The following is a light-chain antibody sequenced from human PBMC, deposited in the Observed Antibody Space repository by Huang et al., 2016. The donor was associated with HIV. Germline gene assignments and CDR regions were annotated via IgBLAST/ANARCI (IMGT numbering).Light chain of an antibody. Sequence: DIQLTQSPSTLSASVGDRLTTTCRASQSISSWLAWYQEKPGMAPKLLIYKISSLESGVPSRFSGSGSGTNFTLTINGLQAEDIGTYYCQYGETFGQGSKVEVK. CDR2: KIS. J-gene: IGKJ1*01. CDR1: QSISSW. V-gene: IGKV1-5*03. CDR3: QYGET.